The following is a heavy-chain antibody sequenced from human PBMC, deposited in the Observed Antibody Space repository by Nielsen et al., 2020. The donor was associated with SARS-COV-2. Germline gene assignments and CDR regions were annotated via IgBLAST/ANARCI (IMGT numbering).Heavy chain of an antibody. Sequence: GESLKTSCKCSGYNFNNYWIARVRQMPGKGPEWMGIIYPGDSDTRYSPSFQGQVTISADKPPDTAFLQWRSLKASDTAIYYCARQDATGQALNYWGQGALVTVSS. J-gene: IGHJ4*02. V-gene: IGHV5-51*01. CDR1: GYNFNNYW. CDR2: IYPGDSDT. CDR3: ARQDATGQALNY. D-gene: IGHD1-14*01.